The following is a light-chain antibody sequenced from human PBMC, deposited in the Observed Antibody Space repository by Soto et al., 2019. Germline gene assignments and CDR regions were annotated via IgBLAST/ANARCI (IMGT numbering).Light chain of an antibody. CDR3: AAWDDSLNGLVV. Sequence: QSVLTQPPSASGTPGQRVTISCSGSSSNIGSNTVNWYQQLPGTAHKLLIYSNNQRPSGVPDRFSGSKSGTSASLAISGLQSEDEADYYGAAWDDSLNGLVVFGGGTKVTVL. CDR1: SSNIGSNT. J-gene: IGLJ2*01. V-gene: IGLV1-44*01. CDR2: SNN.